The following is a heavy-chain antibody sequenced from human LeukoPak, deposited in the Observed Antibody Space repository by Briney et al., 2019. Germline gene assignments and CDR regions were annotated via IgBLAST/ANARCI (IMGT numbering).Heavy chain of an antibody. Sequence: SETLSLTCTVSGGSISSYYWSWIRQPPGKGLEWIGYIYYSGSTNYNHSLKSRVNISVDTSNNQFSLKMRSVTAADTAVYYCARAGYSSSWYVNWGQGTLVTVSS. D-gene: IGHD6-13*01. CDR2: IYYSGST. CDR1: GGSISSYY. J-gene: IGHJ4*02. V-gene: IGHV4-59*08. CDR3: ARAGYSSSWYVN.